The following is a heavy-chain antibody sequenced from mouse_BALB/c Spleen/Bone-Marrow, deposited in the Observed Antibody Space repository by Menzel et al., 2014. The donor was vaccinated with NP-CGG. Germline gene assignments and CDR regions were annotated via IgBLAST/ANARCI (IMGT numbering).Heavy chain of an antibody. CDR1: GFTFXSFG. D-gene: IGHD4-1*01. J-gene: IGHJ2*01. CDR3: ARGRNWEDFDY. Sequence: EVMLVESGGGLVQPGGSRKLSCAASGFTFXSFGMHWVRQAPERGLEWVAYISSGSSTIFYADTVKGRFTISRDNPKNALFLQMASLRSEDTAMYYCARGRNWEDFDYWGQGTTLTVSS. V-gene: IGHV5-17*02. CDR2: ISSGSSTI.